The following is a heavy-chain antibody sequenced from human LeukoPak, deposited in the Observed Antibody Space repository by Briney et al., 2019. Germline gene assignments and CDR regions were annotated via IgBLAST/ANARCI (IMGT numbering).Heavy chain of an antibody. D-gene: IGHD4-23*01. Sequence: SETLSLTCAVYGGSFSGYYWSWIRQPPGKGLEWIGYIYYSGSTNYNPSLKSRVTISVDTSKNQFSLKLSSVTAADTAVYYCARVVKDYGGNSGWFDPWGQGTLVTVSS. CDR3: ARVVKDYGGNSGWFDP. J-gene: IGHJ5*02. V-gene: IGHV4-59*01. CDR2: IYYSGST. CDR1: GGSFSGYY.